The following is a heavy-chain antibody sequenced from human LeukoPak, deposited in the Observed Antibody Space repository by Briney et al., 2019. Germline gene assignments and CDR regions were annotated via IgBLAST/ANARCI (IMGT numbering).Heavy chain of an antibody. V-gene: IGHV3-30*12. CDR2: IYYDGSNN. J-gene: IGHJ5*02. CDR1: GFTFNSFG. D-gene: IGHD5-24*01. Sequence: PGGSLRLSCAASGFTFNSFGIHWVRQAPGKGLEWVAVIYYDGSNNFYSDSVKGRFTISRDNSKNTVFLQMSSLRAEDTAVYYCARASDPWLQLTWGQGTLVTVSS. CDR3: ARASDPWLQLT.